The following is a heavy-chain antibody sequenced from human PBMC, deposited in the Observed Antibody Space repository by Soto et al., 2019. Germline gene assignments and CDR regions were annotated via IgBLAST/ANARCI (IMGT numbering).Heavy chain of an antibody. CDR3: ARDGRFLGWLSPPLRSGLAF. Sequence: KPGGTLRISCAASGFTFSSYSMNWVRQAPGKGLEWVSSISSSSSYIYYADSVKGRFTISRDNAKNSLYLQMNSLRAEDTAVYYYARDGRFLGWLSPPLRSGLAFWGQGTTVTVSS. CDR2: ISSSSSYI. CDR1: GFTFSSYS. J-gene: IGHJ6*02. V-gene: IGHV3-21*01. D-gene: IGHD3-3*01.